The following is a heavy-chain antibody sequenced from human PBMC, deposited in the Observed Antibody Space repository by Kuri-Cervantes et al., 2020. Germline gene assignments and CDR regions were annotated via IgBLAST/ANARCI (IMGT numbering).Heavy chain of an antibody. J-gene: IGHJ3*02. CDR1: GFTFDDYA. CDR2: ISWNSGSI. CDR3: ARDNRDYDSIAFDI. D-gene: IGHD3-22*01. V-gene: IGHV3-9*01. Sequence: SLKISCAASGFTFDDYAMHWVRQAPGKGLEWVSGISWNSGSIGYADSVKGRFTISRDNSKNTLYLQMNSLRAEDTAVYYCARDNRDYDSIAFDIWGQGTMVTVSS.